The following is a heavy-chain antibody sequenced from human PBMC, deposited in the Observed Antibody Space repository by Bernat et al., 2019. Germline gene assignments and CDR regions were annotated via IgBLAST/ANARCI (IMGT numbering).Heavy chain of an antibody. CDR1: GGSISSSSYY. J-gene: IGHJ6*02. V-gene: IGHV4-39*01. Sequence: QLQLQESGPGLVKPSETLSLTCTVSGGSISSSSYYWGWIRQPPGEGLEWIGSIYYSGSTYYNPSLKSRVTISVDTSKNRFSLKLSSVTAADTAVYYCARLWSGSYPPGRYYYGMDVWGQGTTVTVSS. D-gene: IGHD1-26*01. CDR2: IYYSGST. CDR3: ARLWSGSYPPGRYYYGMDV.